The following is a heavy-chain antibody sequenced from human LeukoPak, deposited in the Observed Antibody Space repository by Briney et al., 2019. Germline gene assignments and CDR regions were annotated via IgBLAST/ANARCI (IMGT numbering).Heavy chain of an antibody. CDR1: GYTFTGYY. V-gene: IGHV1-2*02. D-gene: IGHD5-12*01. Sequence: ASVKVSCKASGYTFTGYYMHWVRQAPGQGLEWMGWINPNSGDTKYAQKFQGRVTMTRDTSISTAYMELSRLRSDDTAVYYCASLIYSGYVEFDYWGQGTLVTVSS. J-gene: IGHJ4*02. CDR3: ASLIYSGYVEFDY. CDR2: INPNSGDT.